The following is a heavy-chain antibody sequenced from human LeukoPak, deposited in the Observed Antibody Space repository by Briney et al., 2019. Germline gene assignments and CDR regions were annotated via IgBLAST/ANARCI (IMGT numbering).Heavy chain of an antibody. J-gene: IGHJ4*02. CDR2: IRYDGSNK. CDR1: GFTFSSYG. Sequence: GGSLRLSCAASGFTFSSYGMHWVRQAPGKGLEWVAFIRYDGSNKYYADSVKGRFTISRDNSKNTLYLQLNSLRAEDTAVYYCATERDSSRTFDSWGQGTLVTVSS. V-gene: IGHV3-30*02. CDR3: ATERDSSRTFDS. D-gene: IGHD6-13*01.